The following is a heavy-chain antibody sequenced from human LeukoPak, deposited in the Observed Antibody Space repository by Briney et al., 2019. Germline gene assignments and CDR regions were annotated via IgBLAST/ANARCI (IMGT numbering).Heavy chain of an antibody. CDR2: ISYNGGYI. CDR3: ARDSIFGGRYFGGGDDAFDI. J-gene: IGHJ3*02. V-gene: IGHV3-30*03. CDR1: GFSFRTYN. D-gene: IGHD1-26*01. Sequence: GGSLRLSCTASGFSFRTYNLHWVRQAPGKGLEWVAVISYNGGYIHYEDSVKGRFTISRDDSKNTLSLQMNSLRAEDTAVYYCARDSIFGGRYFGGGDDAFDIWGQGTMVTVSS.